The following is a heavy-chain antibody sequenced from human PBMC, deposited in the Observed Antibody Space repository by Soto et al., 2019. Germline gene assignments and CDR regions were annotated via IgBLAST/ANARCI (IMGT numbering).Heavy chain of an antibody. V-gene: IGHV3-9*01. CDR3: AKDIRGSSWSYYGMDV. D-gene: IGHD6-13*01. Sequence: EVQLVESGGGLVQPGRSLRLSCAASGFTFDDYAMHWVRQAPGKGLEWVSGISWNSGSIGYADSVKGRFTISRDNAKNSLYLQMNSLRAEDTALYYCAKDIRGSSWSYYGMDVWGQGTTVTVSS. J-gene: IGHJ6*02. CDR1: GFTFDDYA. CDR2: ISWNSGSI.